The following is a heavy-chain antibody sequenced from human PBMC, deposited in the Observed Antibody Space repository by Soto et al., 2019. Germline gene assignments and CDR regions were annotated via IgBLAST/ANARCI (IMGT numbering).Heavy chain of an antibody. CDR2: IKSKTDGGTT. Sequence: GGSLRLSCAASGFTFSNAWMSWVRQAPGKGLEWVGRIKSKTDGGTTDYAAPVKGRFTISRDDSKNTLYLQMNSLGAEDTAAYYCAPHVSCSGGSCQYDAFAIRAQGTMVPVSS. CDR1: GFTFSNAW. J-gene: IGHJ3*02. CDR3: APHVSCSGGSCQYDAFAI. D-gene: IGHD2-15*01. V-gene: IGHV3-15*01.